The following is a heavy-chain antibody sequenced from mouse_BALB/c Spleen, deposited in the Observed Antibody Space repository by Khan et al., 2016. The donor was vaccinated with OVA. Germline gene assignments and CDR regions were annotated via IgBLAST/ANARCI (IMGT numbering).Heavy chain of an antibody. V-gene: IGHV1-77*01. Sequence: QVQLKQSVPELVNPGASLKVSCKASGYTFTDYIIGWVKQSTRQGLEWIGDIFPGSGTPYYNEKFKDKATLTADKSSTTAYMQLSSLTSEDSAVYVCARGGYSVFAYWGQGTLVTVSA. CDR1: GYTFTDYI. CDR3: ARGGYSVFAY. D-gene: IGHD1-1*01. CDR2: IFPGSGTP. J-gene: IGHJ3*01.